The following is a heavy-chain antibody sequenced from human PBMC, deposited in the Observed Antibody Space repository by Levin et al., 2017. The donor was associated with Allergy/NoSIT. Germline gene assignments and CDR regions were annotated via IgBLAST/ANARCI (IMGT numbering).Heavy chain of an antibody. CDR1: GFTFSSYG. Sequence: GESLKISCAASGFTFSSYGMHWVRQAPGKGLEWVAVISYDGSNKYYADSVKGRFTISRDNSKNTLYLQMNSLRAEDTAVYYCAKSRTYDSSGYYSPYYYYGMDVWGQGTTVTVSS. V-gene: IGHV3-30*18. CDR2: ISYDGSNK. J-gene: IGHJ6*02. CDR3: AKSRTYDSSGYYSPYYYYGMDV. D-gene: IGHD3-22*01.